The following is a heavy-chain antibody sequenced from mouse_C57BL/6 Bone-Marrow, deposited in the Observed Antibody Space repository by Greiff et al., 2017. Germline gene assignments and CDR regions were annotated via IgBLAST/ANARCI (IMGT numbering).Heavy chain of an antibody. CDR1: GYTFTDYY. J-gene: IGHJ2*01. Sequence: EVQLQQSGPVLVKPGASVKMSCKASGYTFTDYYMNWVKQSHGKSLEWIGVINPYNGGTSYNQKFKGKATLTVDKSSSTAYMELNSLTTEDSAVYYCARPYNCGSSDYWGQGTTLTVSS. CDR2: INPYNGGT. CDR3: ARPYNCGSSDY. V-gene: IGHV1-19*01. D-gene: IGHD1-1*01.